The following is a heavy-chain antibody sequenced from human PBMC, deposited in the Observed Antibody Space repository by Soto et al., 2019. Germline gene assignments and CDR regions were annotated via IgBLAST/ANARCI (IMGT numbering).Heavy chain of an antibody. D-gene: IGHD5-18*01. Sequence: EVQLVESGGGLVQPGRSLRLSCAASGFTFDDYAMHWVRQAPGKGLEWVSGISWNSGSIGYADSVKGRFTISRDNAKNSLYLQMNSLRAEDTALYYCARGFGYSYGRRGYFDYWGQGTLVTVSS. CDR3: ARGFGYSYGRRGYFDY. CDR1: GFTFDDYA. V-gene: IGHV3-9*01. J-gene: IGHJ4*02. CDR2: ISWNSGSI.